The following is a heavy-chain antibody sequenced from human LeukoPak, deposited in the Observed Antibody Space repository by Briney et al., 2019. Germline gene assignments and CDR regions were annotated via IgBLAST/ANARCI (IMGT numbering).Heavy chain of an antibody. D-gene: IGHD2-15*01. CDR1: GFTFSSYG. CDR2: IRYDGSNK. Sequence: GGSLRLSCAASGFTFSSYGMHWVRQAPGKGLEWVAFIRYDGSNKYYADSVKGRFTISRDNSKNTLYLQMNSLRAEDTAVYYCARDTLEDIVVVVAARPLNWFDPWGQGTLVTVSS. V-gene: IGHV3-30*02. CDR3: ARDTLEDIVVVVAARPLNWFDP. J-gene: IGHJ5*02.